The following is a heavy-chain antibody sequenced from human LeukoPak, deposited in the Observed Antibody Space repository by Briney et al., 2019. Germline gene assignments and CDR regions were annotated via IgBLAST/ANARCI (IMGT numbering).Heavy chain of an antibody. V-gene: IGHV1-3*01. J-gene: IGHJ4*02. CDR3: ASSGGDCCPPAFDY. Sequence: ASVKVSCKASGYTFTSYAMHWVRQAPGQRLEWMGWINAGNGNTKYSQKFQGRVTITRDTSASTAHMELSSLRSEDTAVYYCASSGGDCCPPAFDYWGQGTLVTVSS. D-gene: IGHD2-21*02. CDR1: GYTFTSYA. CDR2: INAGNGNT.